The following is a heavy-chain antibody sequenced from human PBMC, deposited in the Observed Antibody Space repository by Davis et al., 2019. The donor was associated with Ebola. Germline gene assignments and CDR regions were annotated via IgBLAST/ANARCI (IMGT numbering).Heavy chain of an antibody. CDR1: GFTFSSYA. V-gene: IGHV3-23*01. Sequence: GESLKISCAASGFTFSSYAMSWVRQAPGKGLEWVSAISGSGGSTYYADSVKGRLTISRDNSKNTLYLQMNSLRAEDTAVYYCAKDMVPRPGIAAAGSFDYWGQGTLVTVSS. J-gene: IGHJ4*02. CDR2: ISGSGGST. CDR3: AKDMVPRPGIAAAGSFDY. D-gene: IGHD6-13*01.